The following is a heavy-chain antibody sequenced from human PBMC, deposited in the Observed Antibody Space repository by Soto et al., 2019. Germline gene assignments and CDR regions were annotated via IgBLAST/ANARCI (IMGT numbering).Heavy chain of an antibody. D-gene: IGHD7-27*01. CDR2: IYYSGTT. CDR1: AGSINSGDYY. J-gene: IGHJ5*02. V-gene: IGHV4-61*08. Sequence: SETLSLTCSVSAGSINSGDYYWSWIRQPPGKGLEWIGYIYYSGTTNYNPSLKSRVTMSLDKSKNQVSLRMNSLTAADTAVYHCSRDVIVPPNSVDPWAKGTLVTASS. CDR3: SRDVIVPPNSVDP.